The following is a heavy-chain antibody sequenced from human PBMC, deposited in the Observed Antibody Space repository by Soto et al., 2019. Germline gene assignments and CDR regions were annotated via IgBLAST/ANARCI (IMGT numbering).Heavy chain of an antibody. D-gene: IGHD3-22*01. CDR2: IIPIFGTA. V-gene: IGHV1-69*13. Sequence: SVKVSCKASGGTFSSYAISWVRQAPGQGLEWMGGIIPIFGTANYAQKFQGRVTITADESTSTAYMELSSLRSEDTAVYYCARVSAPQNYNYYDSSGPETVGYWGRG. CDR3: ARVSAPQNYNYYDSSGPETVGY. CDR1: GGTFSSYA. J-gene: IGHJ4*02.